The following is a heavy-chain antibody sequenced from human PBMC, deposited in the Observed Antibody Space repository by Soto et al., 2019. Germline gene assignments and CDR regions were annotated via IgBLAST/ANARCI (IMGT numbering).Heavy chain of an antibody. D-gene: IGHD1-26*01. CDR2: IIPIFGTA. V-gene: IGHV1-69*01. CDR1: GGTFSSYA. CDR3: AARPYSGSYRGWFDP. Sequence: QVQLVQSGAEVKKPGSSVKVSCKASGGTFSSYAISWVRQAPGQGLEWMGGIIPIFGTANYAQKFQGRVTITADETTSTAYMELSSLRSEDTAVYYCAARPYSGSYRGWFDPWGQGTLVTVSS. J-gene: IGHJ5*02.